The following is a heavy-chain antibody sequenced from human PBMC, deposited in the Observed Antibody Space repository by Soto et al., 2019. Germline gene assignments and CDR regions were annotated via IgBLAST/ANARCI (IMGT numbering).Heavy chain of an antibody. CDR2: ISYDGSNK. Sequence: QVQLVESGGGVVQPGRSLRLSCAASGFTFSSYAMHWVRQAPGKGLEWVAVISYDGSNKYYADSVKGRFTISRDNSKNTLYLQMNSLRAEDTAVYYCASHVDTAMVHPPSYNFDYWGQGTLVTVSS. CDR3: ASHVDTAMVHPPSYNFDY. CDR1: GFTFSSYA. D-gene: IGHD5-18*01. J-gene: IGHJ4*02. V-gene: IGHV3-30-3*01.